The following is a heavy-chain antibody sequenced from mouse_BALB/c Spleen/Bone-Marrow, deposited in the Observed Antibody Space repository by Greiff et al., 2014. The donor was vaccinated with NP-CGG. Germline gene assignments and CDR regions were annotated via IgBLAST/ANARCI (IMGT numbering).Heavy chain of an antibody. J-gene: IGHJ2*01. V-gene: IGHV2-9*02. Sequence: VKLQESGPGLVAPSQSLSITCTVSGFSLTSYGVHWVRQPPGKGLEWLGVIWAGGSTNYNSTLMSRLSISKDNSKSQVFLKMNSLQTDDTAMYYCARYYYGCLDYWGQGTTLTVSS. D-gene: IGHD1-2*01. CDR3: ARYYYGCLDY. CDR2: IWAGGST. CDR1: GFSLTSYG.